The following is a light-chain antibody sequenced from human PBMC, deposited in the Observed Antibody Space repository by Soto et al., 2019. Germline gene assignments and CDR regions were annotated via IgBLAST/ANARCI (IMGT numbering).Light chain of an antibody. CDR3: QQSHSVSLT. CDR2: AAS. J-gene: IGKJ4*01. V-gene: IGKV1-39*01. Sequence: DIQMTQSPSSLYASVRDRVTITCRASQSISTYIDWFQQKPGKAPKLLISAASTLESGVPSRFSGGGSRTDFTLTISSLQPEDFATYFCQQSHSVSLTFGGGTKVEI. CDR1: QSISTY.